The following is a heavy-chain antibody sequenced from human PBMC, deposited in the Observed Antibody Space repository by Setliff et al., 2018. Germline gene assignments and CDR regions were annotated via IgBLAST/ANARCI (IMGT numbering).Heavy chain of an antibody. V-gene: IGHV4-31*02. D-gene: IGHD4-17*01. CDR3: ARDPLTTNRRRAFDI. CDR1: SVSNY. Sequence: SVSNYGMNWVRQHPGKGLEWIGYIYYSGSTYYNPSLKSRVTISVDTSKNQFSLKLSSVTAADTAVYYCARDPLTTNRRRAFDIWGQGTMVTVSS. J-gene: IGHJ3*02. CDR2: IYYSGST.